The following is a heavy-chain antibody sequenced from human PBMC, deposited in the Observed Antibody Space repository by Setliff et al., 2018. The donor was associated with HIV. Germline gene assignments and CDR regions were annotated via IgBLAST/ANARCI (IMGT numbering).Heavy chain of an antibody. J-gene: IGHJ6*02. CDR2: IYPGDSDT. D-gene: IGHD2-2*03. CDR1: GYSFTNYW. Sequence: PGESLMLSCKGSGYSFTNYWIGWVRQMPGKGLEWMGIIYPGDSDTRYSPSFQGQVTISADKSISTAYLQWSSLKASDTAMYYCARHGYCSGTSCSEYYYYYGMDVWGQGTTVTVSS. CDR3: ARHGYCSGTSCSEYYYYYGMDV. V-gene: IGHV5-51*01.